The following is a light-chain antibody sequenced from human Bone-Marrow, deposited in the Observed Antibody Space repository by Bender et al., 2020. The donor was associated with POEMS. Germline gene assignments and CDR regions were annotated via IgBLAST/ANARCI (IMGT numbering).Light chain of an antibody. CDR1: ALPKKY. CDR3: QVWDHDSDLGV. Sequence: SYELTQPPSVSVSPGQTARITCSGDALPKKYAYWYQQKSGQAPVLVIYEDNKRPSEIPEGFSGSTSGTMATLTINGARVEDEADYYCQVWDHDSDLGVFGGGTKLTVL. V-gene: IGLV3-10*01. CDR2: EDN. J-gene: IGLJ3*02.